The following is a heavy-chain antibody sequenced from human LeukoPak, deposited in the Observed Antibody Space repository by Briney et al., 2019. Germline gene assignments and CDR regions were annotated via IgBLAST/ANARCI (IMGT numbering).Heavy chain of an antibody. CDR2: INHSGST. CDR1: GGSFSGYY. Sequence: SETLSLTCAVYGGSFSGYYWSWIRQPPGKGLEWIGEINHSGSTNYNPSLKSRVTISVDTSKNQFSLKLSSVTAADTAVYYCARRFRGGVASTFDYWGQGTLVTVSS. V-gene: IGHV4-34*01. J-gene: IGHJ4*02. D-gene: IGHD3-3*01. CDR3: ARRFRGGVASTFDY.